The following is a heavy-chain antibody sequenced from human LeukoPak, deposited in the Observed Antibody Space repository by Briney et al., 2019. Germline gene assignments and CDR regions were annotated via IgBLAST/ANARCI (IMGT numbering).Heavy chain of an antibody. Sequence: GGSLRLSCAASGFTFSNAAMSWVRQAPGKGLEWVSTLSGSGITTYYADSVKGRFTISRDNSKNTLYLQMNSLRAEDTAVYYCAKGIYSSGWSYFDYWGHGTLVTVSS. V-gene: IGHV3-23*01. D-gene: IGHD6-19*01. CDR3: AKGIYSSGWSYFDY. CDR1: GFTFSNAA. J-gene: IGHJ4*01. CDR2: LSGSGITT.